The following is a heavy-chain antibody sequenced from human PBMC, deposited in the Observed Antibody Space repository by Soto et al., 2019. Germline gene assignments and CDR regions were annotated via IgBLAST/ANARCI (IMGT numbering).Heavy chain of an antibody. CDR2: ISYDGTKE. D-gene: IGHD2-21*02. CDR1: GFTLSDFA. V-gene: IGHV3-30-3*01. CDR3: ASPVGDFYPYFEY. J-gene: IGHJ4*02. Sequence: VQLVESGGGVVQPGRSLRLSCAASGFTLSDFAMHWVRQAPGRGLEWVAVISYDGTKEYFADSVRGRFTISRDNSNNTLFLQMNNLRPDDTAVYYCASPVGDFYPYFEYWGQGTLVTVYS.